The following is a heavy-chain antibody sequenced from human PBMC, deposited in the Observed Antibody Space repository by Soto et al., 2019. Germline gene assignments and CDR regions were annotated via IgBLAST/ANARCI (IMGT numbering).Heavy chain of an antibody. J-gene: IGHJ6*02. CDR1: GYHFTNYW. V-gene: IGHV5-51*01. CDR2: IYPGDYET. CDR3: ARHPNGDYDIMDV. D-gene: IGHD4-17*01. Sequence: PGESLKISCKGSGYHFTNYWVGWVRRMPGKGLEWMGIIYPGDYETRYSPSFQGQVTISADKSISTAYLQWSSLKASDTAMYYCARHPNGDYDIMDVWGQGTTVTVSS.